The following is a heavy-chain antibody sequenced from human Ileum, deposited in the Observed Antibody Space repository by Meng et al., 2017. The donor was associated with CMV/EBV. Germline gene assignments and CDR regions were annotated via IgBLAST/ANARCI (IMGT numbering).Heavy chain of an antibody. CDR1: GYTFTGYY. D-gene: IGHD1-26*01. CDR2: INPNSGGT. CDR3: ARDPGPGSYGY. Sequence: SCKASGYTFTGYYMRWVRQAPGQGLEWMGWINPNSGGTNYAQKFQGRVTMTRDTSISTAYMELSRLRSDDTAVYYCARDPGPGSYGYWGQGTLVTVSS. J-gene: IGHJ4*02. V-gene: IGHV1-2*02.